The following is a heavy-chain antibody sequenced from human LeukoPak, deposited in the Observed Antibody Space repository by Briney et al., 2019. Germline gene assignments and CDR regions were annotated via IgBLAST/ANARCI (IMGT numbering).Heavy chain of an antibody. CDR3: VRQRGSATYSFDY. CDR1: GGSISSGSYY. V-gene: IGHV4-61*02. CDR2: IYTSGST. Sequence: PSETLSLTCTVSGGSISSGSYYWSWIRQPAGKGLEWIGRIYTSGSTNYNPSLKSRVTISVDTSKNQFSLKLNSVTAADTAVFYCVRQRGSATYSFDYWGQGTLVTVSS. J-gene: IGHJ4*02. D-gene: IGHD3-10*01.